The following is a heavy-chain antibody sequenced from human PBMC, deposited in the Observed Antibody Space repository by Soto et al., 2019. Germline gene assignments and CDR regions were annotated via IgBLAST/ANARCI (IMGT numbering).Heavy chain of an antibody. D-gene: IGHD3-22*01. Sequence: SETLCVACTFYVGSISIYYWGWIRQPPGKGLEWIGYISYSGSTNYNPSLKSRVTISVDTSKNQLSLKLSSVTAADTAVYYCARVGRYYDSSGYSVDFWGQGTMVTVSS. CDR2: ISYSGST. V-gene: IGHV4-59*01. CDR3: ARVGRYYDSSGYSVDF. CDR1: VGSISIYY. J-gene: IGHJ4*02.